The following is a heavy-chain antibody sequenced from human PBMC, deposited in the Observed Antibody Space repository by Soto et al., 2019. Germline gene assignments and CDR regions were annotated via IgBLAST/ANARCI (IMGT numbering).Heavy chain of an antibody. V-gene: IGHV1-3*01. CDR1: GYTFTSYA. CDR3: ARSLAVAGFFDY. D-gene: IGHD6-19*01. Sequence: QVQLVQSGAEVKKPGASVKVSCKASGYTFTSYAMHWVRQAPGQRLEWMGWINAGNGNTKYSQKFQGRVTITRDTSASTANMELSSLRSEDTAVYYCARSLAVAGFFDYWGQGTLVTVSS. CDR2: INAGNGNT. J-gene: IGHJ4*02.